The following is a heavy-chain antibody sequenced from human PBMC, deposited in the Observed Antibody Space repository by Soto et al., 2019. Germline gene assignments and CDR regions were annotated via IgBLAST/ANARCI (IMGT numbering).Heavy chain of an antibody. Sequence: PGGSVRLSCVGSGFTFRTYEINWVRQAPGRGLEWVSYISSSADSIYYADSVKGRFTISRDNAKNSLFLQMNSLRAEDTAIYYCARDMSSSSRGMDVWGQGTTVTVSS. CDR3: ARDMSSSSRGMDV. V-gene: IGHV3-48*03. CDR1: GFTFRTYE. J-gene: IGHJ6*02. D-gene: IGHD6-13*01. CDR2: ISSSADSI.